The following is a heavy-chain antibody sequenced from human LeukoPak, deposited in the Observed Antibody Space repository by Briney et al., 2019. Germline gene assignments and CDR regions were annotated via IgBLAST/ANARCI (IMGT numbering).Heavy chain of an antibody. CDR3: ARDRTVVVPAATSIWFDP. V-gene: IGHV1-2*02. Sequence: ASVKVSCKASGYTFTGYYMHWVRQAPGQGLEWMGWINPNSGGTNYAQKFQGRVTMTRDTSTSTAYMELSRLRSDDTAVYYCARDRTVVVPAATSIWFDPWGQGTLVTVSS. J-gene: IGHJ5*02. CDR2: INPNSGGT. CDR1: GYTFTGYY. D-gene: IGHD2-2*01.